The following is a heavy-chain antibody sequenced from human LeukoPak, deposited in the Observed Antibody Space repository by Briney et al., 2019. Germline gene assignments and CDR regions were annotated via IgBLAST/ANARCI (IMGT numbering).Heavy chain of an antibody. CDR3: ATSMSDYVWGSYQPGRFDY. V-gene: IGHV4-59*01. CDR1: GGSFSGYY. D-gene: IGHD3-16*02. J-gene: IGHJ4*02. Sequence: SETLSLTCAVYGGSFSGYYWSWIRQPPGKGLEWIGYIYYSGSTNYNPSLKSRVTISVDTSRNQFSLKLSSVTAADTAVYYCATSMSDYVWGSYQPGRFDYWGQGTLVTVSS. CDR2: IYYSGST.